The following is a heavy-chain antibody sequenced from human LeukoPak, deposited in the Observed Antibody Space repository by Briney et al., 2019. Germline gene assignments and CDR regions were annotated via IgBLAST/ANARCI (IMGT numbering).Heavy chain of an antibody. J-gene: IGHJ5*02. V-gene: IGHV4-59*01. CDR3: ARHGYYDFWSGYYPMSFDP. Sequence: SETLSLTCTVSGGSISSYYWSWIRQPPGKGLEWIGYIYYSGSTNYNPSLKSRVTISIDTSKNQFSLQLSSVTAADTAVYYCARHGYYDFWSGYYPMSFDPWGQGTLVTVSS. D-gene: IGHD3-3*01. CDR2: IYYSGST. CDR1: GGSISSYY.